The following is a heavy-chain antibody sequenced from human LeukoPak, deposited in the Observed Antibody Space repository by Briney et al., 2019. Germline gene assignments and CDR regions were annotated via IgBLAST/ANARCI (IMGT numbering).Heavy chain of an antibody. CDR2: IKQDGSEN. D-gene: IGHD6-19*01. CDR1: GFTFSSYW. Sequence: GGSLRLSCAAPGFTFSSYWMSWVRQAPGKGLEWVANIKQDGSENYYVDSVEGRFTISRDNAKNSLYLQMNSLRAEDTAVYYCARDGWQLDYWGQGTLVTVSS. CDR3: ARDGWQLDY. V-gene: IGHV3-7*04. J-gene: IGHJ4*02.